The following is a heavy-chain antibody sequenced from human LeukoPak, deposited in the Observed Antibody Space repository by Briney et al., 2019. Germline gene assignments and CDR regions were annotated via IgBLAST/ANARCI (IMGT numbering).Heavy chain of an antibody. D-gene: IGHD5-12*01. CDR3: ARDDHSGYDSSYWFDP. CDR1: GFTFSSYW. Sequence: PGGSLRLSCAASGFTFSSYWMNWVRQAPGKGLEWVANIKQDGSEKYYVDSVKGRFTISRDNAKNSLYLQMNNLRAEDTAVYYCARDDHSGYDSSYWFDPWGQGTLVTVSS. J-gene: IGHJ5*02. CDR2: IKQDGSEK. V-gene: IGHV3-7*01.